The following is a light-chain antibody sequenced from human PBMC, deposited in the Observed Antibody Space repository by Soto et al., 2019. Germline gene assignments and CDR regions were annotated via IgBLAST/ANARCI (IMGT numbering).Light chain of an antibody. CDR3: QQYNNGPPWT. CDR1: QSISSK. V-gene: IGKV3-15*01. CDR2: DAS. J-gene: IGKJ1*01. Sequence: IEMTQSPATLSVSLGERATLSCRASQSISSKLAWYQRRPGQAPRLLIYDASTRASGVPARFSGSGSGTEFTLTISSLQSEDFAVYYCQQYNNGPPWTFVQGTKVELK.